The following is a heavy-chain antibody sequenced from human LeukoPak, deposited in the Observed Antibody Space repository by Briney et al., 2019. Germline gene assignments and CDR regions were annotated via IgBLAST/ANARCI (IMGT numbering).Heavy chain of an antibody. CDR1: AVTLSGYA. D-gene: IGHD3-22*01. Sequence: GGTLRPSSAPSAVTLSGYAISSVSDAPGKGLEWGSAISGICGSIYYAGSVKGRFTIARGNSKNTLYLQMNSLRAEDTAVYYCTKDLDLNYYDSSGPNHGDYWGQGTLVTVSS. CDR2: ISGICGSI. V-gene: IGHV3-23*01. J-gene: IGHJ4*02. CDR3: TKDLDLNYYDSSGPNHGDY.